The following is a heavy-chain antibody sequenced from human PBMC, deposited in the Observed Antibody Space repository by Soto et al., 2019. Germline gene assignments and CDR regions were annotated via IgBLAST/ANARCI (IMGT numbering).Heavy chain of an antibody. V-gene: IGHV3-53*04. CDR1: GFTVSSNY. CDR2: SYSGGST. J-gene: IGHJ4*02. CDR3: ARGALESSSGWYYFDY. D-gene: IGHD6-19*01. Sequence: GGSLRLSCAASGFTVSSNYMSWVRQAPGKGLEWVSVSYSGGSTYYADSVKGRFTISRHNSKNTLYLQMNSLRAEDTAVYYCARGALESSSGWYYFDYWGQGTLVTVSS.